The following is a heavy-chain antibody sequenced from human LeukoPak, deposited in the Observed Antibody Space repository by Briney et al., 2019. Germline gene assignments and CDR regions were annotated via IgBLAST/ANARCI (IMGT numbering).Heavy chain of an antibody. J-gene: IGHJ6*03. CDR3: ARLYYYYYYMDV. V-gene: IGHV4-59*12. CDR1: GGSISTYY. Sequence: SETLSLTCTVSGGSISTYYWSWIRQPPGKGLEWIGYIYHSGSTNYNPSLKSRVTISVDTSKNQFSLKLSSVTAADTAVYYCARLYYYYYYMDVWGKGTTVTVSS. CDR2: IYHSGST.